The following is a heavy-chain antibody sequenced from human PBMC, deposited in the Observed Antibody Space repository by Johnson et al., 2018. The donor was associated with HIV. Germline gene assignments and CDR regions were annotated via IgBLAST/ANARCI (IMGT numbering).Heavy chain of an antibody. CDR2: IGSAGDT. CDR1: GFTVSSKY. V-gene: IGHV3-13*01. D-gene: IGHD2-2*01. CDR3: ATDIVVVLALGGDAFDI. J-gene: IGHJ3*02. Sequence: VLLVESGGGLVKAGGSLRLSCAASGFTVSSKYMAWVRQAPGQGLEWVSAIGSAGDTYYSGSVKGRFTISRESAKNSLYLQMSSLRAEDTAVYYCATDIVVVLALGGDAFDIWGQGTMVIVSS.